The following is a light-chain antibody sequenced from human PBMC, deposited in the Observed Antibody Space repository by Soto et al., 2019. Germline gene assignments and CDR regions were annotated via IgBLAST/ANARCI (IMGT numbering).Light chain of an antibody. CDR1: SSDVGAYNY. CDR3: YSYTSSSTYV. J-gene: IGLJ1*01. V-gene: IGLV2-14*01. CDR2: DVS. Sequence: QSVLTQPASVSGSPGQSITISCSGTSSDVGAYNYVSWYQQHPAKAPKLMIYDVSNRPSGVSDRFSGSKSGNTASLTISGLQAGDEADYYCYSYTSSSTYVFGSGTKVTVL.